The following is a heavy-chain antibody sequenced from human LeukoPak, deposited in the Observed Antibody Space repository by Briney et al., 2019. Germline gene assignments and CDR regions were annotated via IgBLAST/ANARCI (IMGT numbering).Heavy chain of an antibody. D-gene: IGHD2-15*01. Sequence: PSETLSLTCTVSGGSISNYFWSWLRQPPGKGLECIGYIYHSDNTDYNPSLKSRVTVSVDTSKNQFSLKLSSVTAADTAVYYCARFPGSAEYRHYYYMDVWGKGTTVTVSS. J-gene: IGHJ6*03. CDR3: ARFPGSAEYRHYYYMDV. V-gene: IGHV4-59*01. CDR2: IYHSDNT. CDR1: GGSISNYF.